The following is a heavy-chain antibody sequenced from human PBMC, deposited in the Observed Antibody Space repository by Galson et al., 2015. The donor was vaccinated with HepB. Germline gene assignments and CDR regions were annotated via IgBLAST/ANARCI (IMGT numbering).Heavy chain of an antibody. J-gene: IGHJ2*01. CDR3: ARPSSGLVVRGGPPFSTWYFEL. V-gene: IGHV5-51*03. D-gene: IGHD3-22*01. CDR2: IYPGYSDT. Sequence: QSGAEVKKPGGSLKTSCKGSGYSFTSYWIGWVRQMPGKGLEWMGIIYPGYSDTKYSPSFQGQVTISADKSIGTAYLQWSSLKASDTAMYYCARPSSGLVVRGGPPFSTWYFELWGRGTLVTVSS. CDR1: GYSFTSYW.